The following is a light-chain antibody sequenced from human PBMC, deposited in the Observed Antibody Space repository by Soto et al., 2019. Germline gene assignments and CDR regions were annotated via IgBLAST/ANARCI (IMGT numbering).Light chain of an antibody. Sequence: EIVMTQSPATLSVSPGERATLSCRASQSVSSNFAWYQQKPGQAPRLIIYGASTRATGIPARFSGSGSGTEFTLTISSLQSEDFAVYYCQQYNNWPRTFGQGTKVDIK. V-gene: IGKV3-15*01. CDR3: QQYNNWPRT. CDR1: QSVSSN. J-gene: IGKJ1*01. CDR2: GAS.